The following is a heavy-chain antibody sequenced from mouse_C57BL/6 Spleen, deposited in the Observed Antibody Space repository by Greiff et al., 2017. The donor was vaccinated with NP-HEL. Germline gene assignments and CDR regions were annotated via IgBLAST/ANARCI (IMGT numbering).Heavy chain of an antibody. CDR3: SREDYYGSSPPFAY. V-gene: IGHV1-80*01. D-gene: IGHD1-1*01. CDR2: IYPGDGDT. J-gene: IGHJ3*01. Sequence: VQLQQSGAELVKPGASVKISCKASGYAFSSYWMNWVKQRPGKGLEWIGQIYPGDGDTNYNGKFKGKATLTADKSSSTAYMQLSSLTSEDSAVYFCSREDYYGSSPPFAYWGQGTLVTVSA. CDR1: GYAFSSYW.